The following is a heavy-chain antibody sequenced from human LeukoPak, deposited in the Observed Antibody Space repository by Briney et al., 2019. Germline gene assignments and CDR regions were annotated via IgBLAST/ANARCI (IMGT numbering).Heavy chain of an antibody. Sequence: ASVKVSCKASGYTFTGYYMHRVRQAPGQGLEWMGWINPNSGGTNYAQKFQGRVTMTRDTSISTAYMELSRLRSDDTAVYYCARETYYYDSSGYNSAKIFDYWGQGTLVTVSS. CDR1: GYTFTGYY. CDR2: INPNSGGT. J-gene: IGHJ4*02. V-gene: IGHV1-2*02. D-gene: IGHD3-22*01. CDR3: ARETYYYDSSGYNSAKIFDY.